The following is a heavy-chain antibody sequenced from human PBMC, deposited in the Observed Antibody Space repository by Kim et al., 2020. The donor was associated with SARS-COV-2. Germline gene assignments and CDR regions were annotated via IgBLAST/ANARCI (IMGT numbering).Heavy chain of an antibody. D-gene: IGHD3-10*01. J-gene: IGHJ5*02. CDR3: APLYGPDDLNWFDP. CDR1: GFTFSSYE. V-gene: IGHV3-48*03. CDR2: ISSSGSTI. Sequence: GGSLRLSCAASGFTFSSYEMNWVRQAPGKGLEWVSYISSSGSTIYYADSVKGRFTISRDNAKNSLYLQMNSLRAEDTAVYYCAPLYGPDDLNWFDPWGQGTLVTVSS.